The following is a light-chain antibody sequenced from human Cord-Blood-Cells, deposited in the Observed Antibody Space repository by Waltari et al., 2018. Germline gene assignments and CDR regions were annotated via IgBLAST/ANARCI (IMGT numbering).Light chain of an antibody. CDR2: RNN. CDR3: AAWDDSLSSYV. V-gene: IGLV1-47*01. CDR1: SSNTGSNY. Sequence: QSVLTQPPSASGTPGQRVTISCSGSSSNTGSNYVYWYQQLPGTAPKLLIYRNNQRPSGVPDRFSGSKSGTSASLAISGLRSEDEADYYCAAWDDSLSSYVFGTGTKVTVL. J-gene: IGLJ1*01.